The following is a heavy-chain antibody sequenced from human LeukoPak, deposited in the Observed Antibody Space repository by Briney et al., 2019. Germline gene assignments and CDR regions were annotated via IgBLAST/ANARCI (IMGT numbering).Heavy chain of an antibody. V-gene: IGHV1-46*04. D-gene: IGHD6-19*01. CDR1: GYTFTTYY. CDR3: ARGRPGSRWSFDY. J-gene: IGHJ4*02. CDR2: INPSGGTT. Sequence: TSLKLSCKTSGYTFTTYYMHWVRQAPGQGLEWMGIINPSGGTTNYAQSVQGRVTMTRDTSTTTLYMELNSLRSEDTAVYYCARGRPGSRWSFDYWGQGTLVSVSS.